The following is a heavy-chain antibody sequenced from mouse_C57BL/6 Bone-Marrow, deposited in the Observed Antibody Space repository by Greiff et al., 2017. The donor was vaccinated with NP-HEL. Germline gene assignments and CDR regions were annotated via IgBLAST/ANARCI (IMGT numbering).Heavy chain of an antibody. Sequence: DVKLVESGGGLVQPGESLKLSCESNEYEFPSHDMSWVRKTPEKRLELVAAINSDGGSTYYPDTMERRFIISRDNTKKTLYLQMSSLRSEDTALYYCARLVYDGYYSYWYFDVWGTGTTVTVSS. CDR2: INSDGGST. CDR1: EYEFPSHD. J-gene: IGHJ1*03. CDR3: ARLVYDGYYSYWYFDV. V-gene: IGHV5-2*01. D-gene: IGHD2-3*01.